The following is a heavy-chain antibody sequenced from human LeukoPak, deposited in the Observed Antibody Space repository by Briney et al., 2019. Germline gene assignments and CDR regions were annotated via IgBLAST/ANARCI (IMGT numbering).Heavy chain of an antibody. Sequence: PGGSLRLSCAASGFTFSLYSMNWVRQAPGKGLEWVSAISGSGGSTYYADSVKGRFTISRDNSKNTLYLQMNSLRAEDTAVYYCAKGGIAVTRHFDYWGQGTLVTVSS. CDR2: ISGSGGST. CDR1: GFTFSLYS. D-gene: IGHD6-19*01. V-gene: IGHV3-23*01. CDR3: AKGGIAVTRHFDY. J-gene: IGHJ4*02.